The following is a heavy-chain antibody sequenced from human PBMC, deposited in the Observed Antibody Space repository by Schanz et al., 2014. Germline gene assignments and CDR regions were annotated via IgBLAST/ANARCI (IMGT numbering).Heavy chain of an antibody. J-gene: IGHJ4*02. CDR2: ISNDGSSK. D-gene: IGHD5-18*01. Sequence: VQLVESGGGLVKPGGSLRLSCAASGFTFSTYAMHWVRQAPGKGLEWVAYISNDGSSKYYADSVKGRFTISRDTAENSVYLQMNSLRAEDTAVYYCARDGYRNGRPFDHWGQGTRVTVSA. CDR3: ARDGYRNGRPFDH. CDR1: GFTFSTYA. V-gene: IGHV3-30*07.